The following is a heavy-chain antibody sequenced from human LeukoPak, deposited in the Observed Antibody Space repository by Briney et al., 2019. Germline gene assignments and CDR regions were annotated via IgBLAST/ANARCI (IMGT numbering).Heavy chain of an antibody. CDR3: ARDGLGYCSSTSCYHNWFDP. D-gene: IGHD2-2*01. CDR1: GGSISSYY. J-gene: IGHJ5*02. V-gene: IGHV4-59*01. CDR2: IYYSGST. Sequence: SETLSLTCTVSGGSISSYYWSWIRQPPGKGLEWSGYIYYSGSTNYNPSLKSRVTISVDTSKNQFSLKLSSVTAAETAVYYCARDGLGYCSSTSCYHNWFDPWGQGTLVTVSS.